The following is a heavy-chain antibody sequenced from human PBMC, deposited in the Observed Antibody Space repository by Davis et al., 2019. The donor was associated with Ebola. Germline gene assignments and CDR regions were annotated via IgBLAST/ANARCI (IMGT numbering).Heavy chain of an antibody. D-gene: IGHD3-3*01. CDR3: ARSRRITIFGVVTDDAFDI. Sequence: AASVKVSCKASGYTFTSYAMHWVRQAPGQRLEWMGWINAGNGNTKYSQKFQGRVTITRDTSASTAYMELSSLRSDDTAVYYCARSRRITIFGVVTDDAFDIWGQGTMVTVSS. J-gene: IGHJ3*02. CDR2: INAGNGNT. V-gene: IGHV1-3*01. CDR1: GYTFTSYA.